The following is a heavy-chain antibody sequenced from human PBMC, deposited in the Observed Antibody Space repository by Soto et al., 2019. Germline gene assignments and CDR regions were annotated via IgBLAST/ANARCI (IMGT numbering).Heavy chain of an antibody. Sequence: GGSLRLSCAASVFTFSDHYMDWVRQAPGKGLEWVGRTRNKPNSYTTEYAASVRGRFTISSDDSKNSLYLQMNSLKTEDTAVYYCAMEGSGPGWTWGQGTLVTVSS. V-gene: IGHV3-72*01. D-gene: IGHD3-10*01. CDR1: VFTFSDHY. CDR3: AMEGSGPGWT. J-gene: IGHJ5*02. CDR2: TRNKPNSYTT.